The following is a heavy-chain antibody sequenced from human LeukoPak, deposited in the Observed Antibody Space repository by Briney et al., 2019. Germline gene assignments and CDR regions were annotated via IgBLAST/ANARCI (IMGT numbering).Heavy chain of an antibody. Sequence: GESLRLSCAASGFTVSSNYMSWVRQAPGKGLEWVSVIYSGGSTYYADSVKGRFTISRHNSKNTLYLQMNSLRAEDTAVYYCASSLPYYYDSSGYYFDYWGQGTLVTVSS. CDR3: ASSLPYYYDSSGYYFDY. J-gene: IGHJ4*02. CDR1: GFTVSSNY. D-gene: IGHD3-22*01. V-gene: IGHV3-53*04. CDR2: IYSGGST.